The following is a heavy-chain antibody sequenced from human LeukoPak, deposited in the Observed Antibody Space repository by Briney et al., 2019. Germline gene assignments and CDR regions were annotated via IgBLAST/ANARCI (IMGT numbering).Heavy chain of an antibody. CDR1: VGSFSGYY. Sequence: PSETLSLTCAVYVGSFSGYYWSWIRQPPGKGLEWIGEINHSGSTNYNPSLKSRVTISVDTSKNQFSLKLSSVTAADTAVYYCARVPGPMAPRDYYMDVWGKGTTVTVSS. CDR3: ARVPGPMAPRDYYMDV. D-gene: IGHD3-10*01. CDR2: INHSGST. V-gene: IGHV4-34*01. J-gene: IGHJ6*03.